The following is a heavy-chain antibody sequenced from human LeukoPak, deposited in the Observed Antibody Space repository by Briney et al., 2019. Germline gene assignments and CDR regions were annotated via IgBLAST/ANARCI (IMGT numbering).Heavy chain of an antibody. CDR3: ARLDCSSTSCYTADY. D-gene: IGHD2-2*02. V-gene: IGHV4-30-4*08. CDR1: GGSISSGDYY. J-gene: IGHJ4*02. CDR2: IYYSGST. Sequence: SQTLSLTCTVSGGSISSGDYYWSWIRQPPGKGLEWIGYIYYSGSTNYNPSLKSRVTISVDTSKNQFSLKLSSVTAADTAVYYCARLDCSSTSCYTADYWGQGTLVTVSS.